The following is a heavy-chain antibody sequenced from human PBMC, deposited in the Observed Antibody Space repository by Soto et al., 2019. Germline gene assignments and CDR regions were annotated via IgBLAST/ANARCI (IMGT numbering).Heavy chain of an antibody. V-gene: IGHV4-34*01. CDR3: ARGEYSNYYYYYMDV. Sequence: QVQLQQWGAGLLKPSETLSLTCAVYGGSFSGYYWSWIRQPPGKGLEWIGEINHSGSTNYNPSLTSRVTISVDTSKNQFSLKLSSVTAADTAVYYCARGEYSNYYYYYMDVWGKGTTVTVSS. D-gene: IGHD4-4*01. CDR1: GGSFSGYY. CDR2: INHSGST. J-gene: IGHJ6*03.